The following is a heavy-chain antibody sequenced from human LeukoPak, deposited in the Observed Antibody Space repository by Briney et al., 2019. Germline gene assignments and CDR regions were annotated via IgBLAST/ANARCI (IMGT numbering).Heavy chain of an antibody. Sequence: SETLTLTCTVSGGSFSTYYWSWIRQPPAKGLEWIGYIYYSGSTDYNPSLKSRVTMSLGTSKNQFSLMLSSVTAADTAVYYCAIAVISFGAAVAKGFDCWGQGTLVTVSS. CDR3: AIAVISFGAAVAKGFDC. J-gene: IGHJ4*02. CDR1: GGSFSTYY. V-gene: IGHV4-59*01. CDR2: IYYSGST. D-gene: IGHD3-16*01.